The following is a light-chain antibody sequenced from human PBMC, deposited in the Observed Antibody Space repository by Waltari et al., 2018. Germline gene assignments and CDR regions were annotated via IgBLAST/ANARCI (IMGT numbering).Light chain of an antibody. CDR2: HAC. CDR1: ESIGTS. V-gene: IGKV1-5*01. Sequence: DIQMTQSPSTLSASVGDRVTFTCRASESIGTSLAWYQQKSGKAPKLLIYHACTLEGGVPSRFSGSGSGTDFTLTISSLQPDDFATYFCQQYYTYSLWAFGQGTKVETK. J-gene: IGKJ1*01. CDR3: QQYYTYSLWA.